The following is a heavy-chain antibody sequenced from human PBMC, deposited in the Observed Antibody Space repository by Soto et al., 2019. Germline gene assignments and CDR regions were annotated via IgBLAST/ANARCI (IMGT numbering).Heavy chain of an antibody. J-gene: IGHJ6*02. CDR2: IKSKTDGGTT. CDR3: TTELAAAGTFPVNYYYYGMDV. Sequence: GGSLRLSCAASGFTFSNAWMNWVRQAPGKGLEWVGRIKSKTDGGTTDYAAPVKGRFTISRDDSKNTLYLQMNSLKTEDTAVYYCTTELAAAGTFPVNYYYYGMDVWGQGTTVTVSS. CDR1: GFTFSNAW. V-gene: IGHV3-15*07. D-gene: IGHD6-13*01.